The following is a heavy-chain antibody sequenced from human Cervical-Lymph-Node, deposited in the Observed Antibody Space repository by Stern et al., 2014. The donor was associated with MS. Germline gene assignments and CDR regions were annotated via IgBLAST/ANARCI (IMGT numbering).Heavy chain of an antibody. CDR1: GFSFDVYA. CDR2: VSSNSGIK. V-gene: IGHV3-9*01. J-gene: IGHJ6*02. D-gene: IGHD5-24*01. CDR3: AKAPLQDGSNWLFPYYGMDV. Sequence: EVQLVESGGGLVQPGRSLRLSCAASGFSFDVYAMHWVRQAPGKGLAWVSVVSSNSGIKGYADSVKGRFTISRDNARKSLYLQMNSLRVEDTALYYCAKAPLQDGSNWLFPYYGMDVWGQGTTVTVS.